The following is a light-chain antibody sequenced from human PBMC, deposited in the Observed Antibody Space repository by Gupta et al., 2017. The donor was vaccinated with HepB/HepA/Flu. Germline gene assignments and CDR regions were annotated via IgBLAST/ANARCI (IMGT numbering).Light chain of an antibody. CDR3: QQLNNYPLS. V-gene: IGKV1D-13*01. J-gene: IGKJ5*01. Sequence: AIYLTQSPSYLYASVGDRVTISCRASQGIRSALAWYQQKRGKDPELLFYDASTWESGVPSRFSGFGCGTEFTLAIISLQPEDFAIYFCQQLNNYPLSLGQGTQLDIK. CDR1: QGIRSA. CDR2: DAS.